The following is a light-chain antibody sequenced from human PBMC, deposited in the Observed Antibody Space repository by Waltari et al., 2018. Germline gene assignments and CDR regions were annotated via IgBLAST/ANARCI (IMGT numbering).Light chain of an antibody. CDR1: TGPVTGGHY. CDR2: DAS. CDR3: LLTYRGPRRGV. V-gene: IGLV7-46*01. Sequence: QAVVTQEPSLTVSPGGTVTLTCGSITGPVTGGHYPYWIQQKPGQAPRTLIYDASHRHSWTPARVSGSRLGGKAAQARAGAQPEDEADYYCLLTYRGPRRGVFGGGTKLTVL. J-gene: IGLJ3*02.